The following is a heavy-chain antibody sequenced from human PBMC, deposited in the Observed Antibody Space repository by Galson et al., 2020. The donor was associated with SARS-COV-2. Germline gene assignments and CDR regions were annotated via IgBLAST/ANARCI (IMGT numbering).Heavy chain of an antibody. V-gene: IGHV3-30*18. D-gene: IGHD5-12*01. CDR2: ISYDGSNT. Sequence: GGSLRLSCAASGFTFSSYGMHWVRQAPGKGLEWVAVISYDGSNTYYADSVKGRFTISRDNSKNTLYLQMNSLRAEDTAVYYCAKENGYSGYDYYYYYGMDVWGQGTTVTVSS. J-gene: IGHJ6*02. CDR3: AKENGYSGYDYYYYYGMDV. CDR1: GFTFSSYG.